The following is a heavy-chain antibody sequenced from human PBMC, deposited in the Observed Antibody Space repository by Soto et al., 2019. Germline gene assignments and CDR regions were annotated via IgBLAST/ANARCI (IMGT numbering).Heavy chain of an antibody. D-gene: IGHD3-10*01. CDR1: GLSFTSAW. V-gene: IGHV3-15*01. CDR2: IKSETDGGTT. CDR3: STDIGLYGLDI. J-gene: IGHJ6*02. Sequence: EVQLVESGGGLVKAGESLRLSCAASGLSFTSAWMTWVRQAPGKGLEWVGRIKSETDGGTTDYAAPVKGRFTISRDDLRNSLYLQMNSLKTEDTALYYCSTDIGLYGLDIWGQGTTITVSS.